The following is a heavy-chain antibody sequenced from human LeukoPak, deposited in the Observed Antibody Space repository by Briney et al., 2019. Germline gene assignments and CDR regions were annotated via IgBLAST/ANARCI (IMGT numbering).Heavy chain of an antibody. CDR3: ARARPYYYDSSGLDY. J-gene: IGHJ4*02. CDR1: GGTFSSYA. Sequence: SVKVSCKASGGTFSSYAIGWVRQAPGQGLEWMGRIIPIFGTANYAQKFQGRATITTDESTSTAYMELSSLRSEDTAVYYCARARPYYYDSSGLDYWGQGTLVTVSS. D-gene: IGHD3-22*01. V-gene: IGHV1-69*05. CDR2: IIPIFGTA.